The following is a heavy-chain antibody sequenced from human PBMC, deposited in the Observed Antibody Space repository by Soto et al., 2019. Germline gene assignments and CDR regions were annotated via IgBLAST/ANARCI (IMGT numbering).Heavy chain of an antibody. CDR1: GFTFSSYS. V-gene: IGHV3-21*01. CDR2: ISSSSSYI. CDR3: ARDIAAAGTGDY. D-gene: IGHD6-13*01. J-gene: IGHJ4*02. Sequence: GGSLRLSCAASGFTFSSYSMNWVRQAPGKGLEWVSSISSSSSYIYYADSVKGRSTISRDNAKNSLYLQMNSLRAEDTAVYYCARDIAAAGTGDYWGQGTPVTVSS.